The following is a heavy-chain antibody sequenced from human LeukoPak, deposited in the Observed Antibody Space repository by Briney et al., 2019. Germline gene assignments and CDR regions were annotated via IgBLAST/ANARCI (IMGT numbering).Heavy chain of an antibody. D-gene: IGHD2-2*01. Sequence: GSLRLSCAGSGFTFSDHYMDWVRQPPGKGLEWVGRVRNKANSYSTEYAASVKARFTISRDDSQSSVSLQMNSLKTEDTAVYYCTSPARSSDPFDIWGPGTMVTFSS. CDR3: TSPARSSDPFDI. J-gene: IGHJ3*02. V-gene: IGHV3-72*01. CDR1: GFTFSDHY. CDR2: VRNKANSYST.